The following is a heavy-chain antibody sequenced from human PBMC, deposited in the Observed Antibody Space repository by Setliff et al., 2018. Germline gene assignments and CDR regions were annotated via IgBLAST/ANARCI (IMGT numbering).Heavy chain of an antibody. Sequence: PGGSLRLSCAASGFTFSSYAVSWVRQAPGKGLEWVSTISGGGSTTYYADSVKGRFTISRCNSQNTLYLQMNSLRVEDAAVYYCAKGPQYCSGTNCYRPDYWGQGTLVTVSS. J-gene: IGHJ4*02. V-gene: IGHV3-23*01. D-gene: IGHD2-15*01. CDR2: ISGGGSTT. CDR3: AKGPQYCSGTNCYRPDY. CDR1: GFTFSSYA.